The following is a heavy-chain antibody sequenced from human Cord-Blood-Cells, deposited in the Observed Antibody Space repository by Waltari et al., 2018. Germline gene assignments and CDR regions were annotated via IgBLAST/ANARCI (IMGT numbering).Heavy chain of an antibody. J-gene: IGHJ3*02. V-gene: IGHV3-9*01. CDR2: ISWNSGSI. D-gene: IGHD3-16*01. CDR1: GFTFDSYD. Sequence: EVQLVESGGGLVQPGSSLTLSCAAPGFTFDSYDLHWVRPNPGKGLEWVSGISWNSGSIGYADSVKGRFTISRDNAKNSLYLQMNSLRAEDTALYYCAKDIAWGIEAFDIWGQGTMVTVSS. CDR3: AKDIAWGIEAFDI.